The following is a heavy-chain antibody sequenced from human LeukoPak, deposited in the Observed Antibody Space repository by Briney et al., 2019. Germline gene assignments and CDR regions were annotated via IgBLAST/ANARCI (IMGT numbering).Heavy chain of an antibody. CDR3: ARNILSAFDI. J-gene: IGHJ3*02. Sequence: GGSLRLSCAASGLTVSRSYMSWVRQAPGKGLEWVSIIYNDGSTYYADSMKGRFTISRDNSKNTLYLQVNSLRAEDTAMYYCARNILSAFDIWGQGTMVTVSS. CDR2: IYNDGST. CDR1: GLTVSRSY. V-gene: IGHV3-53*01. D-gene: IGHD2/OR15-2a*01.